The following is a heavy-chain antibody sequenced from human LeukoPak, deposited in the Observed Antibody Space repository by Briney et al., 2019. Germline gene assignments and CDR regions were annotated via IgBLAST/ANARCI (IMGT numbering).Heavy chain of an antibody. CDR3: AKSAACSITSCAMGDAFDI. Sequence: GGSLRLSCAASGFTFSSYAMSWVRQAPGKGLEWVSAISGSGGSTYYADSVKGRFTISRDNSKNTLYLQMNSLRAEDTAVYYCAKSAACSITSCAMGDAFDICGQGTMFTVSS. CDR2: ISGSGGST. D-gene: IGHD2-2*01. V-gene: IGHV3-23*01. J-gene: IGHJ3*02. CDR1: GFTFSSYA.